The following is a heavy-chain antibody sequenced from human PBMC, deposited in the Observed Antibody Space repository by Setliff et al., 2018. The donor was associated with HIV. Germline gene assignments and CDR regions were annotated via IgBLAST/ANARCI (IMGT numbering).Heavy chain of an antibody. CDR3: AREGYSGSYFNYYYYLDV. V-gene: IGHV1-18*01. CDR2: INAYNGNT. Sequence: ASVKVSCKASGYTFTSYGITWVRQAPGRGLEWMGWINAYNGNTNYAQELQGRVTMTTDTSTSTVYMELRSLRSDDTAVYYCAREGYSGSYFNYYYYLDVWGKGTTVTV. CDR1: GYTFTSYG. D-gene: IGHD1-26*01. J-gene: IGHJ6*03.